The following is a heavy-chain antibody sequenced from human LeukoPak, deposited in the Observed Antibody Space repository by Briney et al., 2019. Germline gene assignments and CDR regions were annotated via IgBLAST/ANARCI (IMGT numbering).Heavy chain of an antibody. CDR2: LSYSGST. V-gene: IGHV4-59*01. CDR3: ARGSRDGYNYVDYFDY. D-gene: IGHD5-24*01. Sequence: PSETLSLTCSVSGASISSSYWSWIRQPPGKGLEWIGYLSYSGSTNYNPSLKSRVTISVDTSKNQVSLKLSSVTAADTAVYYCARGSRDGYNYVDYFDYWGQGTLVTVST. J-gene: IGHJ4*02. CDR1: GASISSSY.